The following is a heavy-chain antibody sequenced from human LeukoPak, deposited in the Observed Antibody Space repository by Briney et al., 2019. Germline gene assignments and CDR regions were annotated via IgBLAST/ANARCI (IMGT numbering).Heavy chain of an antibody. CDR1: GFTFSDYY. J-gene: IGHJ6*02. V-gene: IGHV3-11*01. CDR3: ARSYDILTGYSYDYYYYGMDV. Sequence: GGSLRLSCAASGFTFSDYYVSWIRQAPGKGLEWVSYISSSGSTIYYADSVKGRFTISRDNAKNSLYLQMNSLRAEDTAVYSCARSYDILTGYSYDYYYYGMDVWGQGTTVTVSS. CDR2: ISSSGSTI. D-gene: IGHD3-9*01.